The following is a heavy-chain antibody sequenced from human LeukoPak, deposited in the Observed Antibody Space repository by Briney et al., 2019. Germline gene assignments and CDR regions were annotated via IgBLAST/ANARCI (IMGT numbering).Heavy chain of an antibody. D-gene: IGHD5-12*01. Sequence: GGSLRLSCAASGFTFSNYAMSWVRQAPGKGLEWVSAISGRSFSTYYIDSVKGRFTISRDNSKNTVYLQMNSLRAEDTAVYYCAKDMGGSGYDGYMDVWGKGTTVTVSS. CDR3: AKDMGGSGYDGYMDV. V-gene: IGHV3-23*01. CDR2: ISGRSFST. J-gene: IGHJ6*03. CDR1: GFTFSNYA.